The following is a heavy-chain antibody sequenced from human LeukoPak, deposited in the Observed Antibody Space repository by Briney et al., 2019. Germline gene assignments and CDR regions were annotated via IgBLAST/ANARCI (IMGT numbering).Heavy chain of an antibody. CDR1: GFTFRSKA. J-gene: IGHJ4*02. Sequence: GGSLRLSCAASGFTFRSKAMHWVRQAPGKGLERVAIISYDGKKKYYSDSVKGRFTVSRDNSKTTLYLQMNSLRAVDRAVYYYATQGDGYNFGYFFDYWGQGTLATVSS. V-gene: IGHV3-30*03. CDR3: ATQGDGYNFGYFFDY. CDR2: ISYDGKKK. D-gene: IGHD5-24*01.